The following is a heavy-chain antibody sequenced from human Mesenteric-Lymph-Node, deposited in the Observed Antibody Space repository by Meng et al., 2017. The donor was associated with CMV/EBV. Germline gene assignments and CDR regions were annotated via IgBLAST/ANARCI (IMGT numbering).Heavy chain of an antibody. V-gene: IGHV3-30*04. J-gene: IGHJ6*02. CDR2: ISYDGSNK. CDR3: VRGEYQLESDGMDV. D-gene: IGHD2-2*01. CDR1: GFTFSSYA. Sequence: LSLTCAASGFTFSSYAMHWVRQAPGKGLEWVAVISYDGSNKYYADSVKGRFTISRDNSKNTLYLQMNSLRAEDTAVYYCVRGEYQLESDGMDVWGQGTTVTVSS.